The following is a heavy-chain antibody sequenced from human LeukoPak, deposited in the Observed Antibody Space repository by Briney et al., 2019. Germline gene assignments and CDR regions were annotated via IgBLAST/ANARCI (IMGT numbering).Heavy chain of an antibody. V-gene: IGHV3-7*03. CDR3: ARGSENYYYGMDV. CDR2: IKQDGSQK. Sequence: GGSLRLSCAAAGFTFNSYWMSWVRQAPGKGLEWVGNIKQDGSQKFYVDSVKGRFSISRENAKNSLYLQMNSLRAEDTAVYYCARGSENYYYGMDVWGKGTTVTVSS. J-gene: IGHJ6*04. CDR1: GFTFNSYW. D-gene: IGHD2/OR15-2a*01.